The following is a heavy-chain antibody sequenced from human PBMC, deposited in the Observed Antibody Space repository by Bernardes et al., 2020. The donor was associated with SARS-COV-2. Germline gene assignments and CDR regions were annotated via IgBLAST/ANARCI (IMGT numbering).Heavy chain of an antibody. D-gene: IGHD3-10*01. CDR3: TRIRGKYFDS. CDR2: VFHSGGT. J-gene: IGHJ4*02. V-gene: IGHV4-59*01. Sequence: TLSLTCTVSGGSMSPDYWSWIRQPPGKGLEWIGFVFHSGGTNYNPSLESRVTFSVDSSKNQFSLNVNSVTAADTAIYYCTRIRGKYFDSWGQGILVTVSS. CDR1: GGSMSPDY.